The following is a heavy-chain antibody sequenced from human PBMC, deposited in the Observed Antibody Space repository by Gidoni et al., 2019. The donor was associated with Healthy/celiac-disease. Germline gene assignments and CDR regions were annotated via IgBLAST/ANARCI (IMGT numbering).Heavy chain of an antibody. CDR1: GGSISRGGYY. Sequence: QVQLQESGPGLVKPSQTLSLTCTVSGGSISRGGYYWSWIRQHPGKGLEWIGYIYYSGSTYYNPSLMSRVTISVDTSKDHFSLKLSSVTAADTALYYCARVVVAAVLSDYYFDYWGQGTLVTVSS. D-gene: IGHD2-15*01. CDR2: IYYSGST. J-gene: IGHJ4*02. CDR3: ARVVVAAVLSDYYFDY. V-gene: IGHV4-31*03.